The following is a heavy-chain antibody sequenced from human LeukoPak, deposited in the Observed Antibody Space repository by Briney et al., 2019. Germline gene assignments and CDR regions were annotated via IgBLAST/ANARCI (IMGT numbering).Heavy chain of an antibody. CDR1: GYSFTTYW. V-gene: IGHV5-51*01. D-gene: IGHD1-26*01. J-gene: IGHJ4*02. CDR3: VRVLVVISTTDTFDY. CDR2: IYPGGSDT. Sequence: GESLKISCKGLGYSFTTYWIGWVRQMPGKGLEWMGIIYPGGSDTRYSPSFQGQVTISADRSISTAYLQWSSLKASDTAMYYCVRVLVVISTTDTFDYWGQGTLVTVSS.